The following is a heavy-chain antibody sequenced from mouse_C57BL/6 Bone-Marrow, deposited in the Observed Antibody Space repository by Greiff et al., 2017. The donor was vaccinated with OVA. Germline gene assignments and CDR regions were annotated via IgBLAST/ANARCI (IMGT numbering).Heavy chain of an antibody. Sequence: PLQQSGAELVRPGASVTLSCKASGYTFTDYEMHWVKQTPVHGLEWIGAIDPETGGTAYNQKFKGKAILTADKSSSTAYMELRSLTSEDSAVYYCTRDGYYYGSRYYAMDYWGQRTSVTVSS. V-gene: IGHV1-15*01. D-gene: IGHD1-1*01. CDR1: GYTFTDYE. CDR2: IDPETGGT. CDR3: TRDGYYYGSRYYAMDY. J-gene: IGHJ4*01.